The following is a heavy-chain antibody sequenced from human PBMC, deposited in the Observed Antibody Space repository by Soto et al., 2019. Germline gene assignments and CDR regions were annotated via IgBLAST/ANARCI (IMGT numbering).Heavy chain of an antibody. J-gene: IGHJ4*02. V-gene: IGHV3-74*01. Sequence: EVQLVESGGGLIQLGGSLRLSCAASGFTFSSYWMHWVRQAPGKGLVWVSRIKIDGSGTYYAGSVEGRFTISRDNAQNTVYLPMNSLRAEDTAVYYWVRGDGDRYDGNGYLGRHWGQGTLVTVSS. CDR2: IKIDGSGT. CDR1: GFTFSSYW. CDR3: VRGDGDRYDGNGYLGRH. D-gene: IGHD3-22*01.